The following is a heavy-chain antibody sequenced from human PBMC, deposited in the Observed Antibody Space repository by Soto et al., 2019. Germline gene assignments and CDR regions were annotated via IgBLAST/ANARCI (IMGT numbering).Heavy chain of an antibody. CDR1: GGSFSGYY. CDR2: INHSGST. Sequence: SETLSLTCAVYGGSFSGYYWSWIRQPPVKGLEWIGEINHSGSTNYNPSLKSRVTISVDTSKNQFSLKLSSVTAADTAVYYCTVSGYYDILTGSKTPDYWGQGTLVTVSS. J-gene: IGHJ4*02. V-gene: IGHV4-34*01. CDR3: TVSGYYDILTGSKTPDY. D-gene: IGHD3-9*01.